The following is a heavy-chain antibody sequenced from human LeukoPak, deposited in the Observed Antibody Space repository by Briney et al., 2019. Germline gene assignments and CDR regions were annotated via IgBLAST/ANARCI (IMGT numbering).Heavy chain of an antibody. V-gene: IGHV4-34*01. CDR2: INHSGST. CDR1: GGSFSGYY. J-gene: IGHJ4*02. CDR3: ARDLRRDCSTTTCYAFDY. Sequence: SETLSLTCAVYGGSFSGYYWSWIRQPPGKGLEWIGEINHSGSTNYNPSLKSRVTISIDKSKNQFFLNLSSVTAADTAVYYCARDLRRDCSTTTCYAFDYWGQGTLVTVSS. D-gene: IGHD2-2*01.